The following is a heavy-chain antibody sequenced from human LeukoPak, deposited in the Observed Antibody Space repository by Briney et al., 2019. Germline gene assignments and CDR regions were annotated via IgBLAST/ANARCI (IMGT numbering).Heavy chain of an antibody. D-gene: IGHD6-13*01. CDR3: ARLTGGSSWYFDY. Sequence: SETLSLTCAVSGGSINSYYWYWIRQPPGKGLEWIGSIYYSGSTNYNPSLKSRVTMSVDTSKNQFSLKLSSVTVADTAVYYCARLTGGSSWYFDYWGQGTLVTVSS. J-gene: IGHJ4*02. V-gene: IGHV4-59*08. CDR2: IYYSGST. CDR1: GGSINSYY.